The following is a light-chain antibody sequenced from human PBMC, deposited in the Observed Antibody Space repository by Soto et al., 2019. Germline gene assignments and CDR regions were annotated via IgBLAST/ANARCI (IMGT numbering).Light chain of an antibody. J-gene: IGKJ1*01. CDR2: GAS. Sequence: VVLTQSPATRSLSPLERSTLSFISSQRVDGNYLAWYLQIPGQAPRLLIHGASNRATGIPDRFSGSGSGTDFTLTITRLEPEDSAMYYCQQYDTLPRTFGQGTKVDIK. CDR1: QRVDGNY. V-gene: IGKV3-20*01. CDR3: QQYDTLPRT.